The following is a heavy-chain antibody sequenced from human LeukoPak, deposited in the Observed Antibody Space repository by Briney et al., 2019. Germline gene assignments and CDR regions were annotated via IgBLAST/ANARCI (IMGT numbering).Heavy chain of an antibody. J-gene: IGHJ4*02. CDR3: ASLYGEQFDY. CDR2: IHYSGST. Sequence: PSETLSLTCTVSGGSISSSSYYWGWIRQPPGKGLEWIGSIHYSGSTYYNPSLKSRVTISVDTSKNQFSLKLSSVTAADTAVYYCASLYGEQFDYWGQGTLVTVSS. CDR1: GGSISSSSYY. D-gene: IGHD1/OR15-1a*01. V-gene: IGHV4-39*01.